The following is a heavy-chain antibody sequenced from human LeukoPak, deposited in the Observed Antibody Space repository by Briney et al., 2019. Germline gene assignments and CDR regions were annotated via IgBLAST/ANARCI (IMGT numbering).Heavy chain of an antibody. Sequence: GGSLRLSCAASGFTFSDYYMSWIRQAPGKGLEWVSAISGSGGSTYYADSVKGRFTISRDNSKNTLYLQMNSLRAEDTAVYYCAKGANWNHDAFDIWGQGTMVTVSS. CDR1: GFTFSDYY. D-gene: IGHD1-20*01. CDR3: AKGANWNHDAFDI. J-gene: IGHJ3*02. CDR2: ISGSGGST. V-gene: IGHV3-23*01.